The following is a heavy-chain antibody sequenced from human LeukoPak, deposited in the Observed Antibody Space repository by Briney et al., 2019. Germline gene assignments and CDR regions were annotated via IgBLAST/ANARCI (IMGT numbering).Heavy chain of an antibody. D-gene: IGHD3-22*01. CDR3: AKRGVVIRVILVGFHKEAYYFDS. Sequence: PGGSLRLSCAVSGITVSNYGMSWVRQAPGKGLEWVAGISGGGGGTNYADSVKGRFTISRDNSKNTLYLQMNSLRAEDTAVCFCAKRGVVIRVILVGFHKEAYYFDSWGQGALVTVSS. V-gene: IGHV3-23*01. J-gene: IGHJ4*02. CDR2: ISGGGGGT. CDR1: GITVSNYG.